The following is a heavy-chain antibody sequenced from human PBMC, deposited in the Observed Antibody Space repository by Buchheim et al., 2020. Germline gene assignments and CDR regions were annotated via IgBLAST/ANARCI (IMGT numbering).Heavy chain of an antibody. CDR2: ISGVGDRT. Sequence: EGQLLESGGNLVQPGGSLRLSCATSGFTFSDYAMNWVRQPPGKGLEWVSSISGVGDRTYYADSVKGRFTISRDNAKNTLYLQLSGLRAEDTAVYYCARGLGGFDYWGQGTL. D-gene: IGHD3-16*01. CDR1: GFTFSDYA. J-gene: IGHJ4*02. CDR3: ARGLGGFDY. V-gene: IGHV3-23*01.